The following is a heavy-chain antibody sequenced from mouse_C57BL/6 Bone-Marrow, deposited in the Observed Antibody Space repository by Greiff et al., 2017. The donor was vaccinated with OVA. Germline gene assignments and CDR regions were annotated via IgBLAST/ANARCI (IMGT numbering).Heavy chain of an antibody. CDR1: EYEFPSHD. D-gene: IGHD2-5*01. CDR3: ARQVYYSNPGDY. Sequence: VQLKESGGGLVQPGESLKLSCESNEYEFPSHDMSWVRTTPEKRLELVAAINSDGGSTYYPDTMERRFIISRDNTKKTLYLQMSSLRSEDTALYYCARQVYYSNPGDYWGQGTSVTVSS. V-gene: IGHV5-2*01. J-gene: IGHJ4*01. CDR2: INSDGGST.